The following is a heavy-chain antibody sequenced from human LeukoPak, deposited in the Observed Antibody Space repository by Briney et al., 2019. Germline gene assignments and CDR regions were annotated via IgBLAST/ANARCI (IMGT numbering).Heavy chain of an antibody. V-gene: IGHV4-39*07. CDR1: GGSISSSTYY. Sequence: SETLSLTCTVSGGSISSSTYYWGWIRQPPGKGLEWIGSLYYSGSTYYNPSLKSRVTISVDTSKNQFSLKLSFVTAADTAVYYCARGRIASVGTTRWFDPWRQGTLVTVSS. J-gene: IGHJ5*02. CDR3: ARGRIASVGTTRWFDP. CDR2: LYYSGST. D-gene: IGHD6-13*01.